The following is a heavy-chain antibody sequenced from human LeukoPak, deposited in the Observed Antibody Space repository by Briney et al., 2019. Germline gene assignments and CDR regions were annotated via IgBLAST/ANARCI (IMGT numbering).Heavy chain of an antibody. CDR3: ARDNSVRDEAWWFNP. CDR1: GFTFSSYG. Sequence: PGGSLRLSCAASGFTFSSYGMHWVRQAPGKGLEWVAVISYDVGKKYYADSVKGRFTISRDNSKNTLYLRMNSLRAEDTAVYYCARDNSVRDEAWWFNPWGQGTLVTVSS. CDR2: ISYDVGKK. D-gene: IGHD5-24*01. V-gene: IGHV3-30*03. J-gene: IGHJ5*02.